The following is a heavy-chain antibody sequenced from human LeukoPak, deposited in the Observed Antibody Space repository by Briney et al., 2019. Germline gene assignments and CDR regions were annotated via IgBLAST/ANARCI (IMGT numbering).Heavy chain of an antibody. CDR2: IYSGGST. V-gene: IGHV3-53*05. CDR1: GFTVSSNY. CDR3: AKLVVVAGSDAFDI. D-gene: IGHD2-15*01. Sequence: GGSLRLSCAASGFTVSSNYMSWVRQAPGKGLEWVSVIYSGGSTYYADSVKGRFTISRDNSKNTLYLQMNSLRAEDTAVYYCAKLVVVAGSDAFDIWGQGTMVTVSS. J-gene: IGHJ3*02.